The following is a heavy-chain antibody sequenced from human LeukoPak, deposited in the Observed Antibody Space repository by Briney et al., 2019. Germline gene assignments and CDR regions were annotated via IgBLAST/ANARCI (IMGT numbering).Heavy chain of an antibody. CDR1: GYTLTELS. Sequence: ASVKVSCKVSGYTLTELSMHWVRQAPGKGLERMGGFHPEDGETIYAQEFQGRVTLTEDTSTDTAYMELSSLRSEDTAVYYCATEEGGSNWYDFDYWGQGTLVTVSS. J-gene: IGHJ4*02. CDR3: ATEEGGSNWYDFDY. D-gene: IGHD1-20*01. CDR2: FHPEDGET. V-gene: IGHV1-24*01.